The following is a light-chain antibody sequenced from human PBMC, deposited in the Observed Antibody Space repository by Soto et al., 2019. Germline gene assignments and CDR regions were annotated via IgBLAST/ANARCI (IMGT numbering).Light chain of an antibody. CDR3: QQYNSYWT. CDR1: QSISSG. Sequence: DIQMTQSPSTLSASVVDIVTITCLASQSISSGMAWYQQKPGKAPQLLIYDAFSFASAVPSRFSGSGSGTEFTITISRLQTDDFATYYCQQYNSYWTFGQGTKVDIK. V-gene: IGKV1-5*01. J-gene: IGKJ1*01. CDR2: DAF.